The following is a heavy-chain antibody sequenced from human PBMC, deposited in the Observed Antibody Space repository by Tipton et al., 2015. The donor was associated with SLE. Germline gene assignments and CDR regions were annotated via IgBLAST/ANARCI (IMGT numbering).Heavy chain of an antibody. CDR2: INHDGSDR. D-gene: IGHD2-8*01. Sequence: GSLRLSCAASGFTFSNFAMHWVRQAPGKGLEWVANINHDGSDRPYANSVKGRFIISRDNAKNSLYLQMHSLRPEDTALYYCAKGRNGVGYFDDWGQGTLVTVSS. CDR3: AKGRNGVGYFDD. V-gene: IGHV3-7*03. J-gene: IGHJ4*02. CDR1: GFTFSNFA.